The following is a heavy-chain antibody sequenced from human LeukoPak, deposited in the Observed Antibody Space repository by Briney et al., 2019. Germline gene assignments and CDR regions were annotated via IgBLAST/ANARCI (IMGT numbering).Heavy chain of an antibody. Sequence: SETLSLTCTVSGGSISSYYWSWIRQPPGKGLEWIGYIYYSASTNRNPSLKSRVSISADTSKNQFSLKLNSVTAADTAVYYCARGHAPYDSSGYYLHWGQGTLVTVSS. D-gene: IGHD3-22*01. CDR2: IYYSAST. V-gene: IGHV4-59*01. CDR3: ARGHAPYDSSGYYLH. CDR1: GGSISSYY. J-gene: IGHJ4*02.